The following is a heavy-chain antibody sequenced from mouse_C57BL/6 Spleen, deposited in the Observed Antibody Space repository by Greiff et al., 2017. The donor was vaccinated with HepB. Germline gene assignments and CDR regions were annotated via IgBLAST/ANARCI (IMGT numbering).Heavy chain of an antibody. CDR2: IHPKSGST. D-gene: IGHD1-1*01. J-gene: IGHJ2*01. Sequence: QVQLKQPGAELVKPGASVKLSCKASGYTFTSYWMHWVRQRPGKGLEWIGMIHPKSGSTNYNEKFKSKATLTVDKSSSTAYMQLSSLTSEDSAVYYCARGDYYGSSGYWGQGTTLTVSS. CDR3: ARGDYYGSSGY. V-gene: IGHV1-64*01. CDR1: GYTFTSYW.